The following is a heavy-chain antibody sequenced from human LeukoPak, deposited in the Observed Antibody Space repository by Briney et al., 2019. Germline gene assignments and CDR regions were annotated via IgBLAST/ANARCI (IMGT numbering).Heavy chain of an antibody. V-gene: IGHV3-48*03. CDR2: ISSSGSTI. D-gene: IGHD4-23*01. J-gene: IGHJ6*03. Sequence: PGGSLRLSCAASGFTFSSYEMNWVRQAPGKGLEWVSYISSSGSTIYYADSVKGRFTISRDNAKNSLYLQMNSLRAEDTAVYYCARDSCNSRYYYYMDVWGKGTTVTISS. CDR3: ARDSCNSRYYYYMDV. CDR1: GFTFSSYE.